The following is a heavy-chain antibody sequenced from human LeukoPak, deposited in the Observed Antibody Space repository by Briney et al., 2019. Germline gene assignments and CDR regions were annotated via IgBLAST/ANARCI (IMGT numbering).Heavy chain of an antibody. CDR1: GGTFISYA. D-gene: IGHD3-10*01. Sequence: ASVKVSCKASGGTFISYAISWVRQAPGQGLEWMGGIIPIFGTANYAQKFQGRVTITADKSTSTAYMELSSLRSEDTAVYYCARGIPTSYYYGSGSFYYFDYGGQGTLGTVS. CDR2: IIPIFGTA. V-gene: IGHV1-69*06. J-gene: IGHJ4*02. CDR3: ARGIPTSYYYGSGSFYYFDY.